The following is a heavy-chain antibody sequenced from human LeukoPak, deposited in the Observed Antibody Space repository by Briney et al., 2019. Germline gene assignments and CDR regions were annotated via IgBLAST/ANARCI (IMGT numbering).Heavy chain of an antibody. CDR2: IIPIFGTA. V-gene: IGHV1-69*13. Sequence: ASVNVSCKASGGTFSSYAISWVRQAPGQGREWMGGIIPIFGTANDAQKFQCRVTVTPDESTITAYMELSSLRSEDTAVYYCARARLRYFDWSARQQSDYYFDYWGPGTLVTVSS. CDR1: GGTFSSYA. J-gene: IGHJ4*02. D-gene: IGHD3-9*01. CDR3: ARARLRYFDWSARQQSDYYFDY.